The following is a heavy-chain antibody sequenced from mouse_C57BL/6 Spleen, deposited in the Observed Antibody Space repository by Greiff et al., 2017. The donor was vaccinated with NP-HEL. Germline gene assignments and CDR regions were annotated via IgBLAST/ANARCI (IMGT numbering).Heavy chain of an antibody. D-gene: IGHD1-1*01. CDR3: AKSGITTVVAFWVY. V-gene: IGHV5-4*03. Sequence: EVKLVESGGGLVKPGGSLKLPCAASGFTFSSYAMSWVRQTPEKRLEWVATISDGGSYTYYPDNVKGRFTISRDNAKNNLYLQMSHLKSEDTAMYYCAKSGITTVVAFWVYWGQGTTLTVSS. CDR2: ISDGGSYT. J-gene: IGHJ2*01. CDR1: GFTFSSYA.